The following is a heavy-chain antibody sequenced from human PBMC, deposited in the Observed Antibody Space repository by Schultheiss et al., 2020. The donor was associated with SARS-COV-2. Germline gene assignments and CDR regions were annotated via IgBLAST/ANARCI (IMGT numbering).Heavy chain of an antibody. CDR2: IGTAGDT. J-gene: IGHJ3*02. Sequence: GGSLRLSCAASGFTFSSYDMHWVRQATGKGLEWVSAIGTAGDTYYPGSVKGRFTISRDNSKNTLYLQMNSLRTEDTAVYYCARDQDRTVTNDAFDIWGQGTMVTVSS. D-gene: IGHD4-17*01. V-gene: IGHV3-13*01. CDR1: GFTFSSYD. CDR3: ARDQDRTVTNDAFDI.